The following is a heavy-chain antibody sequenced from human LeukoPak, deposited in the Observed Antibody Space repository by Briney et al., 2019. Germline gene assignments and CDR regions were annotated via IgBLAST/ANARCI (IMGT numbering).Heavy chain of an antibody. CDR2: ISAYNGNT. J-gene: IGHJ4*02. D-gene: IGHD6-13*01. Sequence: ASVKVSCKASGYTFTSYGISWVRQAPGQGLEWMGWISAYNGNTNYAQKLQGRVTMTTDTSTSTAYVELRSLRSDDTAVYYCARDSTSSSWSTAGVYYFDYWGQGTLVTVSS. V-gene: IGHV1-18*01. CDR3: ARDSTSSSWSTAGVYYFDY. CDR1: GYTFTSYG.